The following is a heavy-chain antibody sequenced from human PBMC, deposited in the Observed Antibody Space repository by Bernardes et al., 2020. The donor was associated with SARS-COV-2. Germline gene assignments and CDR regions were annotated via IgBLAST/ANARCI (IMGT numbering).Heavy chain of an antibody. CDR1: GFTFSNYW. Sequence: GGSLRLSCAASGFTFSNYWMSWVRQAPGKGLEWVATIRQDGSEKHYVDSVKGRFTISRDNAKNSLYLQMDSLRVEDTAVYYCARGCGFSSCPYFFDYWGQGTLVTVS. CDR3: ARGCGFSSCPYFFDY. J-gene: IGHJ4*02. V-gene: IGHV3-7*02. CDR2: IRQDGSEK. D-gene: IGHD2-21*01.